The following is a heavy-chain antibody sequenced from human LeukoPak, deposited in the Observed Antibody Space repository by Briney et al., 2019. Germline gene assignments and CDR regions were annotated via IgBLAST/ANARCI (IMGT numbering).Heavy chain of an antibody. CDR2: IIPILGIA. V-gene: IGHV1-69*04. CDR3: ARGWGYCSSTSCQYGMDV. CDR1: GGTFSSYA. J-gene: IGHJ6*02. Sequence: SVKVSCKASGGTFSSYAISWVRQAPGQGLGWMGRIIPILGIANYAQKFQGRVTITADKSTSTAYMELSSLRSEDTAVYYCARGWGYCSSTSCQYGMDVWGQGTTVTVSS. D-gene: IGHD2-2*01.